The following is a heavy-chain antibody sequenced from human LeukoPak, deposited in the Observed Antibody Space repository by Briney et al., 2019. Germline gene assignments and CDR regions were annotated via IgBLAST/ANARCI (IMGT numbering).Heavy chain of an antibody. V-gene: IGHV3-21*01. CDR2: ISSSSSYI. Sequence: PGGSLRLSCAASGFTFSSYSMNWVRQAPGKGLEWVSSISSSSSYIYYADSVKGRFTISRDNAKNSLYLQMNSLRAEDTAVYYCARDRRLDSSGYYYVAFDIWGQGTMVTVSS. D-gene: IGHD3-22*01. J-gene: IGHJ3*02. CDR3: ARDRRLDSSGYYYVAFDI. CDR1: GFTFSSYS.